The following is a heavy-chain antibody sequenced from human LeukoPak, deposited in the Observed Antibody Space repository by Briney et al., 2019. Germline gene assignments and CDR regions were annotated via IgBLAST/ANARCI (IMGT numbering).Heavy chain of an antibody. V-gene: IGHV3-43D*03. J-gene: IGHJ3*02. CDR1: GFTFDDYA. Sequence: PGGSLRLSCAASGFTFDDYAMHWVRHAPGKGLEWVSLISWDGGSTYYADSVKGRFTISRDNSKNSLYLQMNSLRAEDTALYYCAKRGHYYDSRDAFDIWGQGTMVTVSS. CDR2: ISWDGGST. D-gene: IGHD3-22*01. CDR3: AKRGHYYDSRDAFDI.